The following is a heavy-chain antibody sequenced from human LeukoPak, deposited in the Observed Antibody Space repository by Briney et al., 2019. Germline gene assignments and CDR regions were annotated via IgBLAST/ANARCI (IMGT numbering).Heavy chain of an antibody. Sequence: PGGSLRLSCVASGFTFSTSEMNWVRQAPGKGLEWVSYISSSGTTISYADSVRGRFLISRDNAKNSLYLQMNRLRAEDTSIYYCARDYDISSGAMDVWGKGTTVTVSS. V-gene: IGHV3-48*03. J-gene: IGHJ6*04. CDR3: ARDYDISSGAMDV. CDR1: GFTFSTSE. D-gene: IGHD3-9*01. CDR2: ISSSGTTI.